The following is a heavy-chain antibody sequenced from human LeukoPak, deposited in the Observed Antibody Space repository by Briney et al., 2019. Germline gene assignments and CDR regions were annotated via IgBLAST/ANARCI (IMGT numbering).Heavy chain of an antibody. D-gene: IGHD6-19*01. CDR3: ARTLHSNGWCPFDY. J-gene: IGHJ4*02. V-gene: IGHV4-38-2*02. Sequence: PSETLSLTCTVSGYSITSGYFWGWIRQPPGKGLEWIGNIYHTGSTWYNPSLKSRVTISLDTSKNQLSLKLSSVTAADTAVYYCARTLHSNGWCPFDYWGQGTLVTVSS. CDR1: GYSITSGYF. CDR2: IYHTGST.